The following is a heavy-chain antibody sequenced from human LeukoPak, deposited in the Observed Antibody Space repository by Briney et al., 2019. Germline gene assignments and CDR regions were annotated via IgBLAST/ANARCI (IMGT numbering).Heavy chain of an antibody. CDR2: IGTSGNTI. CDR1: GFTFSGYI. Sequence: GGSLRLSCAASGFTFSGYIMNWVRQAPGNGLEWVSFIGTSGNTIYYADSVKGRFTVSRDNAKNSLYLQMNSLRAEDTAVYYCARDQWLDYWGRGTLVTVSS. CDR3: ARDQWLDY. V-gene: IGHV3-48*01. D-gene: IGHD6-19*01. J-gene: IGHJ4*02.